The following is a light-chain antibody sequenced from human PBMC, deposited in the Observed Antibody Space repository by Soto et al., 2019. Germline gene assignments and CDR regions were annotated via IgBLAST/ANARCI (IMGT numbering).Light chain of an antibody. CDR3: QQYHRWPPLT. CDR1: HSINTN. V-gene: IGKV3-15*01. CDR2: GAS. J-gene: IGKJ4*01. Sequence: EIVMTQSPATLSVSPGERATFSCRASHSINTNLAWYQQKPGQAPRLLIYGASTRATGIPARFSGGGSGTEFTLTISSLQAEDFGVYYCQQYHRWPPLTFGGGTKVEIK.